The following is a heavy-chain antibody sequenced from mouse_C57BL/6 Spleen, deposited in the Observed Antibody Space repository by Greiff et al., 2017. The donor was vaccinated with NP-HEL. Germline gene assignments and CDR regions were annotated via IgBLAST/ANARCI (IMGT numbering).Heavy chain of an antibody. CDR2: IYPGDGDT. CDR1: GYAFSSSW. D-gene: IGHD2-3*01. CDR3: ATLYDGYYYFDY. Sequence: VQLVESGPELVKPGASVKISCKASGYAFSSSWMNWVKQRPGKGLEWIGRIYPGDGDTNYNGKFKGKATLTADKSSSTAYMQLSSLTSEDSAVYFCATLYDGYYYFDYWGQGTTLTVSS. J-gene: IGHJ2*01. V-gene: IGHV1-82*01.